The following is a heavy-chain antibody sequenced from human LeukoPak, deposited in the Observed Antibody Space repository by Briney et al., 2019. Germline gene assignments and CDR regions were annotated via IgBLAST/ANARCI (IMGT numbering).Heavy chain of an antibody. D-gene: IGHD1-1*01. CDR2: INHSGST. CDR3: AREGTTETTHLIDY. CDR1: GGSFGGNY. Sequence: SETLSPTCAVYGGSFGGNYWGWIRKPPGKGLGWIGEINHSGSTNSNQSLRSRVTISVDTSKNQFCMKMSSVTAADTSVYNCAREGTTETTHLIDYWGQGTLVTVSS. J-gene: IGHJ4*02. V-gene: IGHV4-34*01.